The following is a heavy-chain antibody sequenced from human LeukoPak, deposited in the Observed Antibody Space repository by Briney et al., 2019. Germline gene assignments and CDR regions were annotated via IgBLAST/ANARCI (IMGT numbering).Heavy chain of an antibody. V-gene: IGHV4-34*01. CDR1: GESFSADF. CDR3: ATRSSTLAAARCFDD. J-gene: IGHJ4*03. Sequence: SETLSLTCAVHGESFSADFWSWIRQVPGKGLEWVGEIDHRASSNYNPPHKSRATISVDTSKNHCSLSLTSVTAADTAVYYCATRSSTLAAARCFDDWGQGTVVTVSS. D-gene: IGHD6-6*01. CDR2: IDHRASS.